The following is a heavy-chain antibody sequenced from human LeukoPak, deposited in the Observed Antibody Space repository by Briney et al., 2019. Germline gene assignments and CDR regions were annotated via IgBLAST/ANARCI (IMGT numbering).Heavy chain of an antibody. Sequence: GGSLRLSCAASGFTFSSYSMNWVREAPGKGLEWVSYISSSSSTIYYADSVKGRFTISRDNAKNSLYLQMNSLRAEDTAVYYCARDLSEPHWYSSGWSLDVWGQGTTVTVSS. CDR1: GFTFSSYS. V-gene: IGHV3-48*04. CDR2: ISSSSSTI. J-gene: IGHJ6*02. CDR3: ARDLSEPHWYSSGWSLDV. D-gene: IGHD6-19*01.